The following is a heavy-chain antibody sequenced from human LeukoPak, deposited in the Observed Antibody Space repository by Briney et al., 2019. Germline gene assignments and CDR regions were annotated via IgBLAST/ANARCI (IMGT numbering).Heavy chain of an antibody. V-gene: IGHV3-21*01. CDR2: IISSTTYT. CDR1: GFSFSDYS. J-gene: IGHJ5*02. Sequence: GGSLRLSCAASGFSFSDYSMNWVRQAPGKGLEWVSSIISSTTYTYYADSVKGRFTISRDNAKNSLFLQMNSLRPEDTAVYYCPRVDSSGWYHNDPWGQGTLVTVSS. CDR3: PRVDSSGWYHNDP. D-gene: IGHD6-19*01.